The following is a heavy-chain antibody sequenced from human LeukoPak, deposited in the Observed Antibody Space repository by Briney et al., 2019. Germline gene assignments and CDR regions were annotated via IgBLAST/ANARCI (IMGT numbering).Heavy chain of an antibody. CDR2: IGGSGVRT. J-gene: IGHJ3*02. D-gene: IGHD4-17*01. V-gene: IGHV3-23*01. CDR3: AREGSDYGDYDAFDI. CDR1: GFTFTTYG. Sequence: PGGSLRLSCSASGFTFTTYGMNWVRQAPGKGLEWVSGIGGSGVRTYYADSVKGRFTIARDNSKNTLYLHMDSLRAEDTAMYFCAREGSDYGDYDAFDIWGRGTMVTVSS.